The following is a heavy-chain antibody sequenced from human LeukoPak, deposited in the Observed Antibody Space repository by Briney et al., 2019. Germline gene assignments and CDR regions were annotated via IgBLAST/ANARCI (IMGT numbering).Heavy chain of an antibody. Sequence: KPSETLSLTCAVYGGSFSGYYWSWIRQPPGKGLEWIGEINHSGSTNYNPSLKSRVTISVDTSKNQFSLKLSSVTAADTAVYYCARVRKYSSSWGIGGNNYYYYYMDVWGQGTLVTVSS. CDR1: GGSFSGYY. D-gene: IGHD6-13*01. CDR3: ARVRKYSSSWGIGGNNYYYYYMDV. V-gene: IGHV4-34*01. J-gene: IGHJ6*03. CDR2: INHSGST.